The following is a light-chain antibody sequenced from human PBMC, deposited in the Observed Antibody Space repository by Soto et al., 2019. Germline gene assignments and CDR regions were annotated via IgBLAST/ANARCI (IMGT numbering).Light chain of an antibody. CDR2: AVT. Sequence: QSALTQPASVSGSPGQSITIPCTGTSSDVGGYNYVSWYQHHPGKAPKLIISAVTNRPSGVSTRFSGSKSGNTASLTISGLRTEDEADYYCTSYTSSSTLIFGGGTKLTVL. J-gene: IGLJ2*01. CDR1: SSDVGGYNY. CDR3: TSYTSSSTLI. V-gene: IGLV2-14*01.